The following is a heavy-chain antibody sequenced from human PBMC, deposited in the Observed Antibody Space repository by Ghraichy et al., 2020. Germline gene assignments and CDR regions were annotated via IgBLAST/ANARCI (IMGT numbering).Heavy chain of an antibody. CDR3: ARDYQYYYYDSSGYSDAFDI. V-gene: IGHV3-48*02. Sequence: GGSLRLSCAASGFTFSSYSMNWVRQAPGKGLEWVSYISSSSSTIYYADSVKGRFTISRDNAKNSLYLQMNSLRDEDTAVYYCARDYQYYYYDSSGYSDAFDIWGQGTMVTVSS. D-gene: IGHD3-22*01. CDR2: ISSSSSTI. CDR1: GFTFSSYS. J-gene: IGHJ3*02.